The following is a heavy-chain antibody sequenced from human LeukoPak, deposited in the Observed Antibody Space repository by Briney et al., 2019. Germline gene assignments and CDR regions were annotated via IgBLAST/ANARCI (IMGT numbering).Heavy chain of an antibody. V-gene: IGHV1-46*01. CDR2: INPSGGST. Sequence: ASVKVSCKASGYTFTSYYMHWVRQAPGQGLEWMGIINPSGGSTSYAQKFQGRVTMTTDTSTSTAYMELRSLRSEDTAVYYCAKSSGITGTSLDYFDYWGQGTLVTVSS. D-gene: IGHD1-20*01. J-gene: IGHJ4*02. CDR3: AKSSGITGTSLDYFDY. CDR1: GYTFTSYY.